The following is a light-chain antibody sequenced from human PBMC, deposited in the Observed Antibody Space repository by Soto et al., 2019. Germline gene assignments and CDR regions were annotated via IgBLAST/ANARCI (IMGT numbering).Light chain of an antibody. V-gene: IGLV2-11*01. CDR1: SSDVGGYKY. CDR2: DVS. J-gene: IGLJ2*01. Sequence: QSVLTQPRSVSGSPGQSVTISCTGTSSDVGGYKYVSWYQQHPGKAPKVMIYDVSKRPSGVPDRFSGSKSGNTASLTISGLQAEDEADYYCCSYAGSLDVICGGGTKLTVL. CDR3: CSYAGSLDVI.